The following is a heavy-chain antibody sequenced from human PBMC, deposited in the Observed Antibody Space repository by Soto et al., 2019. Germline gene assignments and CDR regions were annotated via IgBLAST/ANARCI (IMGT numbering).Heavy chain of an antibody. Sequence: ASVKVSCKASGYTFTSYAMNWVRQAPGQGLEWMGWINTNTGNPTYAQGFTGRFVFSLDTSVSTAYLQICSLKAEDTAVYYCARGFSSSWYVGLVGWFDPWGQGTLVTVSS. CDR2: INTNTGNP. CDR3: ARGFSSSWYVGLVGWFDP. CDR1: GYTFTSYA. D-gene: IGHD6-13*01. J-gene: IGHJ5*02. V-gene: IGHV7-4-1*01.